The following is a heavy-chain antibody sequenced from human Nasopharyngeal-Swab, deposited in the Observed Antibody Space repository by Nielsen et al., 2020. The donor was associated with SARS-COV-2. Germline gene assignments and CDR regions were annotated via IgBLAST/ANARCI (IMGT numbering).Heavy chain of an antibody. V-gene: IGHV1-46*01. CDR3: AREERGLGGVGPFDY. J-gene: IGHJ4*02. CDR2: INPSGGST. Sequence: ASVKVSCKASGYTFTSYYMHWVRQAPGQGLEWMGIINPSGGSTSYAQKFQGRVTMTRDTSTSTVYMELSSLRSEDTAVYYCAREERGLGGVGPFDYWGQGTLVTVSS. CDR1: GYTFTSYY. D-gene: IGHD1-26*01.